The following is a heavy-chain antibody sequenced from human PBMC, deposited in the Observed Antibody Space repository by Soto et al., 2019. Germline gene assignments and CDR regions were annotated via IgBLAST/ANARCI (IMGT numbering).Heavy chain of an antibody. CDR2: IYYSGTT. Sequence: SETRSLTCTVSRGFISSYYWNWIRQPPGKGLEWIGYIYYSGTTYYNPSLKSRLTISIDTSKKQFSLRLTSVTAADTAVYYCARDLFWSGLLSWFDPWGQGTLVTVSS. J-gene: IGHJ5*02. CDR3: ARDLFWSGLLSWFDP. D-gene: IGHD3-3*01. V-gene: IGHV4-59*12. CDR1: RGFISSYY.